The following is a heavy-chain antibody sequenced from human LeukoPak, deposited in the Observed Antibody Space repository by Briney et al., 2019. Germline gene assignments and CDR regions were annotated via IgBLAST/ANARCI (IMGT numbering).Heavy chain of an antibody. CDR1: GYSLTEVS. V-gene: IGHV1-24*01. D-gene: IGHD6-13*01. J-gene: IGHJ5*01. Sequence: ALVKVSCKIFGYSLTEVSMHWVRQAPGKGLEWMGRFDPVDGRTILAQKFQGRLNMTGDTSTDTAYMQLSSLRSEDTAIYYCARSWYPLYYLDSWGQGTVVTVSS. CDR2: FDPVDGRT. CDR3: ARSWYPLYYLDS.